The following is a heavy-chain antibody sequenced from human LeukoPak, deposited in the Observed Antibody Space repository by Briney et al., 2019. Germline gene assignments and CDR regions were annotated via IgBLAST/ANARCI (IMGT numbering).Heavy chain of an antibody. CDR1: GGSISSYY. Sequence: SETLSLTCTVSGGSISSYYWGWIRQPPGKGLEWIGSIYYSGSTYYNPSLKSRVTISVDTSKNQFSLKLSSVTAADTAVYYCASGTYYYDSSGYAYFDYWGQGTLVTVSS. CDR3: ASGTYYYDSSGYAYFDY. D-gene: IGHD3-22*01. J-gene: IGHJ4*02. V-gene: IGHV4-39*07. CDR2: IYYSGST.